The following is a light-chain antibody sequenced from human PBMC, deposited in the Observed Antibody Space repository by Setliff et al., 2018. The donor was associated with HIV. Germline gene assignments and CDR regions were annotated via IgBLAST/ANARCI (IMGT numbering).Light chain of an antibody. CDR2: EVS. CDR1: TSYIGNFNL. V-gene: IGLV2-23*02. J-gene: IGLJ1*01. Sequence: QSALTQPASVSWSPGQSITISCTGTTSYIGNFNLVSWYQPHPGQAPKLLMCEVSKRPSGVSDRFSGSKSANTASLTISGLQAADEAAYYCCPYACSYLYVFGTGTKVPVL. CDR3: CPYACSYLYV.